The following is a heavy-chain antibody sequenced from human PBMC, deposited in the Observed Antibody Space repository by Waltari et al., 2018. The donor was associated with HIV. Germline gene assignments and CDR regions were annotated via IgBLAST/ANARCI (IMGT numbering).Heavy chain of an antibody. CDR3: SRGRGYSYGYSDL. V-gene: IGHV1-8*01. D-gene: IGHD5-18*01. CDR1: GYTFTNYD. J-gene: IGHJ4*02. CDR2: INPNSGNT. Sequence: QVQLVQSGAEVRKPGASVKVSCKASGYTFTNYDINWVRQAPGQELEWMGWINPNSGNTGYAQKFQGRVTMTRDTSRSTAYMELTSLTSEDTAVYHCSRGRGYSYGYSDLWGQGTLVTVSS.